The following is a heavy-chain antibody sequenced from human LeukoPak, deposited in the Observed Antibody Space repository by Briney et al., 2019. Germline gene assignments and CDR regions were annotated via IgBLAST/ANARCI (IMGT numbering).Heavy chain of an antibody. CDR2: IRYDGSNK. Sequence: GGSLRLSCAASGFTFSSYGMHWVRQAPGKGLEWVAFIRYDGSNKYYADSVKGRFTISRDNSKNTLYLQMNSLRAEDTAVYYCAKDRVYDYVWGSYPIDFDYWGQGTLVTVSS. D-gene: IGHD3-16*02. CDR1: GFTFSSYG. V-gene: IGHV3-30*02. CDR3: AKDRVYDYVWGSYPIDFDY. J-gene: IGHJ4*02.